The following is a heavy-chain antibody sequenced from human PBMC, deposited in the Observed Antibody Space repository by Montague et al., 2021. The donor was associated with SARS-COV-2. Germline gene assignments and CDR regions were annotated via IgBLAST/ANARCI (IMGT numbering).Heavy chain of an antibody. Sequence: SETLSLTCAVYGGSFSGYYWSWIRQPPEKGLEWIGEINQSGRTNNNPSLTSRVIISVDTSKNQFSLKLSSVTAADTAVYYCANFRRTQLLFGTLYYGMDVWGQGTTVTVSS. J-gene: IGHJ6*02. V-gene: IGHV4-34*01. CDR2: INQSGRT. CDR3: ANFRRTQLLFGTLYYGMDV. CDR1: GGSFSGYY. D-gene: IGHD2-2*01.